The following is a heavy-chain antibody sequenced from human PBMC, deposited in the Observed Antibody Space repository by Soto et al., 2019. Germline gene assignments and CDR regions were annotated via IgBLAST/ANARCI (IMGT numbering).Heavy chain of an antibody. CDR1: GGSISSSSYY. J-gene: IGHJ5*02. V-gene: IGHV4-39*07. Sequence: PSETLSLTCTVSGGSISSSSYYWGWIRQPPGKGLEWIGSIYYSGSTYYNPSLKSRVTISVDTSKNQFSLKLSSVTAADTAVYYCARGRYYFWSGSNNNWFDPWGQGTLVTVSS. CDR3: ARGRYYFWSGSNNNWFDP. D-gene: IGHD3-3*01. CDR2: IYYSGST.